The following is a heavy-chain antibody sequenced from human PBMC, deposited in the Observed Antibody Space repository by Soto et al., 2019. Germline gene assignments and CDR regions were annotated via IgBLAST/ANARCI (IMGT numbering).Heavy chain of an antibody. J-gene: IGHJ4*02. CDR1: GGSISDFY. V-gene: IGHV4-59*01. CDR3: ARVKRGYDYGSIIDF. CDR2: IFYSRIT. Sequence: PSETLYLTCTVSGGSISDFYWSWIRQPPGRGLEWIGYIFYSRITNYNSSLKSRVTISVDTSKNQFSLKLRSVTAADTAAYFCARVKRGYDYGSIIDFWGQGILVTVSS. D-gene: IGHD5-18*01.